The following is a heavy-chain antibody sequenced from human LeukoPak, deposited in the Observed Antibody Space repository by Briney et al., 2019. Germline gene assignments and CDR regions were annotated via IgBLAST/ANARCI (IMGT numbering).Heavy chain of an antibody. D-gene: IGHD5-18*01. CDR3: ARRNTAMVAGLDY. V-gene: IGHV1-8*01. CDR2: MNPNSDNT. CDR1: VYTFTTYD. J-gene: IGHJ4*02. Sequence: ASVTVSCKASVYTFTTYDINWVRQATGQGLEWVGWMNPNSDNTGYAQKFQGRVTMTRNTSISTAFMELSGLRSEDTAVYFCARRNTAMVAGLDYWGQGSLVTVSS.